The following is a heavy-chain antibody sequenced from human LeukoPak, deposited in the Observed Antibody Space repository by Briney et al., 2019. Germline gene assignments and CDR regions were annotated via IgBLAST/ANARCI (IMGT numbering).Heavy chain of an antibody. V-gene: IGHV3-21*01. D-gene: IGHD2-15*01. Sequence: GGSLRLSCAASGFTFSSYSMNWVRQAPGKGLEWVSSISSSSSYIYYADSVKGRFTISRDNAKNPLYLQMNSLRAADTAVYYCARLGYCSGGSCYPNWFDPWGQGTLVTVSS. J-gene: IGHJ5*02. CDR3: ARLGYCSGGSCYPNWFDP. CDR2: ISSSSSYI. CDR1: GFTFSSYS.